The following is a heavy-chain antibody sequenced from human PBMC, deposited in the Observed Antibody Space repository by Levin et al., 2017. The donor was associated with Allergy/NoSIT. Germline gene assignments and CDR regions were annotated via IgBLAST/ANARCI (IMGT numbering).Heavy chain of an antibody. D-gene: IGHD3-9*01. CDR1: GFAISDYW. CDR2: INSDGSST. CDR3: GTMTGVGC. J-gene: IGHJ4*02. Sequence: HAGGSLRLSCAASGFAISDYWMHWVRQAPGKGLVWVSRINSDGSSTSYADSVKGRFTISRDNAKNTLYLRMNSLRAEDTAVYYCGTMTGVGCWGQGTLVTVSS. V-gene: IGHV3-74*01.